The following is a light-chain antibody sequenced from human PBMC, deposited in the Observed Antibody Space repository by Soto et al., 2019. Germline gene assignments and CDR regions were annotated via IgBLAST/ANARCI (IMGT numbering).Light chain of an antibody. Sequence: QSVLTQPPSVSGAPGQRVTISCTGSSSNIGAGYDVHWYQQLPGTAPKLLIYGNSNRPSGVPDRFSGSKSGTSASLAITGLQPADEAGYYSQSSDTTLSAHVVFGGGTKVTVL. J-gene: IGLJ2*01. CDR2: GNS. CDR3: QSSDTTLSAHVV. CDR1: SSNIGAGYD. V-gene: IGLV1-40*01.